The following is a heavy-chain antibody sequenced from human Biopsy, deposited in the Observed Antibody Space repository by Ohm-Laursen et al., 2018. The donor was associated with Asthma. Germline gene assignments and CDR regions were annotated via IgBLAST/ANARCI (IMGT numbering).Heavy chain of an antibody. V-gene: IGHV4-31*03. J-gene: IGHJ4*02. CDR2: IYYSGST. Sequence: TLSLTCTVSYGSITSGGYYWTWIRQHPGKGLEWIGFIYYSGSTYYNPSLKSRVSISIDTSKNQFSLKLSSVTVADTAVYYCARAQHYYDSRGYYRSFDYWGQGTLVTVSS. CDR3: ARAQHYYDSRGYYRSFDY. D-gene: IGHD3-22*01. CDR1: YGSITSGGYY.